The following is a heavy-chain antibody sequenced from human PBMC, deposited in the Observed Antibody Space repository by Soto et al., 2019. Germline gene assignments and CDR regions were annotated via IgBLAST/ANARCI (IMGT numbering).Heavy chain of an antibody. CDR2: IYVGGNT. Sequence: GGSLRLSCAVSGFTISHTYMTWVRQAPGKGLEWVSLIYVGGNTNSADPVKGRFTISRDNSRNMVYLQMDSLRDEDTAVYYCAGGSGNYRSNWYFDLWGRGTLVTVSS. D-gene: IGHD3-3*01. J-gene: IGHJ2*01. CDR3: AGGSGNYRSNWYFDL. V-gene: IGHV3-53*01. CDR1: GFTISHTY.